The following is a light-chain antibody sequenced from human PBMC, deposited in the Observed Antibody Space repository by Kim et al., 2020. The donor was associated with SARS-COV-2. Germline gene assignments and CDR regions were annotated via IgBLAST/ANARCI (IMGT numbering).Light chain of an antibody. J-gene: IGLJ2*01. Sequence: SSALTQDPAVSVALGQTVRITCQGDSLRSYYASWYQQKPGQAPVLVIYGKNNRPSGIPDRFSGSSSGNTASLTITGAQAEDEADYYCSSRDSSGNHVVFGGGAQLTVL. CDR2: GKN. CDR1: SLRSYY. V-gene: IGLV3-19*01. CDR3: SSRDSSGNHVV.